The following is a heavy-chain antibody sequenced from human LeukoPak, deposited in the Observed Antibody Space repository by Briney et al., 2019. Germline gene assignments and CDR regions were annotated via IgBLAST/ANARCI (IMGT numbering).Heavy chain of an antibody. CDR3: ARAGSGSYYVDY. D-gene: IGHD1-26*01. CDR1: GGSIGGSSYY. J-gene: IGHJ4*02. V-gene: IGHV4-39*07. Sequence: IPSETLSLTCTVSGGSIGGSSYYWAWLRQPPGKGLEWMGSISHSGSTYDNPSLKSRVTISVDTSKKQFSLKLKSVTAADTAVYYCARAGSGSYYVDYWGQGNLVTVSS. CDR2: ISHSGST.